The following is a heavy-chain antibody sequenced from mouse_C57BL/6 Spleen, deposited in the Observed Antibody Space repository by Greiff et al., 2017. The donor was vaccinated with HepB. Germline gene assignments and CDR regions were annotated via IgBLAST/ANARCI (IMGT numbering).Heavy chain of an antibody. CDR2: INPNNGVT. V-gene: IGHV1-26*01. CDR1: GYTFTDYY. CDR3: AIYYPDY. Sequence: EVQLQQSGPELVKPGASVKISCKASGYTFTDYYINWVKQSHGKSLEWIGDINPNNGVTSYNQKFKGKATLTVDKSSSTAYMELRSLTSEDSAVYYCAIYYPDYWGQGTTLTVSS. J-gene: IGHJ2*01.